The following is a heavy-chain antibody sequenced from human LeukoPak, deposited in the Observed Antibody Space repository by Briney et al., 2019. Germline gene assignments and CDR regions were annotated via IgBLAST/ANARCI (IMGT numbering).Heavy chain of an antibody. V-gene: IGHV3-23*01. Sequence: GGSLRLSCAASGFAFRSYAMSWVRQAPRQGLEWVSIISGSGSSTDYADSVKGRFTISKDNSKNTLYLQMNSLRAEDTAVYYCAKDDAYSSSDRLDYWGQGTLVTVSS. CDR3: AKDDAYSSSDRLDY. D-gene: IGHD6-6*01. CDR1: GFAFRSYA. J-gene: IGHJ4*02. CDR2: ISGSGSST.